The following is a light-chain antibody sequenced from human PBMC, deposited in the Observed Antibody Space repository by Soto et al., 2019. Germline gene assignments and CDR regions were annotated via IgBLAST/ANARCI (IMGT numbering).Light chain of an antibody. CDR3: QTWDTGARVV. J-gene: IGLJ2*01. CDR1: SGHSSYA. Sequence: QPVLTQSPSASASLGASVKLTCTLSSGHSSYAIAWHQQQPEKGPRYLMKLSSDGSHSKGDGIPDRFSGSSSGAERSLTISSLQSEDEADYYCQTWDTGARVVFGGGTKVTVL. V-gene: IGLV4-69*01. CDR2: LSSDGSH.